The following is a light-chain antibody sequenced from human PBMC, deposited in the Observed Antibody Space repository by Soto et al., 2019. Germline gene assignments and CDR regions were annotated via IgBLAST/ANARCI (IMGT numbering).Light chain of an antibody. V-gene: IGKV1-5*03. Sequence: EIHMTQKNSTLSASVGDRVTISCRASQSISSRLAWYQQKPGKAPNLLIYKASTLESGVPSRFSGSGSGTDFTLTISRLEPEDVAVYYCQEYGSSPWAFG. CDR3: QEYGSSPWA. J-gene: IGKJ1*01. CDR2: KAS. CDR1: QSISSR.